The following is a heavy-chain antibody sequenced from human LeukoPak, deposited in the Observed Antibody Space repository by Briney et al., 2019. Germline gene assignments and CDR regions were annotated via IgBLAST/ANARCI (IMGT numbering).Heavy chain of an antibody. V-gene: IGHV3-21*01. CDR1: GITFSSYS. D-gene: IGHD4-17*01. J-gene: IGHJ6*03. Sequence: PGGSLRLSCAASGITFSSYSMNWVRQAPGKGLEWVSFISTSSSYTYYADSVKGRFTISRDNAKNSLYLQMNSLRAEDTAVYYCARVSGDYAGDYYYYMDVWGKGTTVTISS. CDR3: ARVSGDYAGDYYYYMDV. CDR2: ISTSSSYT.